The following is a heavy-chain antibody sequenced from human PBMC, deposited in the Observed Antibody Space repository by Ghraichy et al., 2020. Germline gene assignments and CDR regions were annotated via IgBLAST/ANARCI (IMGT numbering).Heavy chain of an antibody. J-gene: IGHJ4*02. CDR2: VYYDGST. V-gene: IGHV4-30-2*01. CDR3: ARALNYVGFDY. CDR1: GGAISSSAYS. D-gene: IGHD1-7*01. Sequence: LRLSCAVSGGAISSSAYSWTWVRQPPEKGLEWIAYVYYDGSTYYNPSLKSRVTISLANSKNQFSLELTSVTAPDPAVYYCARALNYVGFDYWGQGTLVTVSS.